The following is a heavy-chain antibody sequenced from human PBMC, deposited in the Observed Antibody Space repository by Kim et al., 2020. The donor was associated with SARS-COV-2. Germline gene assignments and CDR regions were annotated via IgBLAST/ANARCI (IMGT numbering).Heavy chain of an antibody. V-gene: IGHV5-51*01. CDR1: GFSFTSYW. D-gene: IGHD6-13*01. J-gene: IGHJ5*02. CDR2: IYPGDSDT. CDR3: ARLPSSWYNWFDP. Sequence: GESLKISCKGSGFSFTSYWIAWVRQMPGKGLEWMGIIYPGDSDTRYRPSFQGPVTISADKSITTAYLQWSSLKASDTAMYYCARLPSSWYNWFDPWGQGTLVTVSS.